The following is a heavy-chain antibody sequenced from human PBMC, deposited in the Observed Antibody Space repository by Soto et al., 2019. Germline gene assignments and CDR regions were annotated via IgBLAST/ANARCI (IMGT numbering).Heavy chain of an antibody. CDR1: GFNFNDHW. CDR2: INAEGTET. V-gene: IGHV3-74*01. J-gene: IGHJ5*02. CDR3: VRGRKVVRGVMGGFDP. Sequence: VLLVESGGGLVQRGGSLRLTCTVSGFNFNDHWMHWVRQPPGKGLVWVSRINAEGTETTYADSVRGRFTVSRDNAKNTLALQMDSLRSEDTAMYFCVRGRKVVRGVMGGFDPWGQGALVIVPS. D-gene: IGHD3-10*01.